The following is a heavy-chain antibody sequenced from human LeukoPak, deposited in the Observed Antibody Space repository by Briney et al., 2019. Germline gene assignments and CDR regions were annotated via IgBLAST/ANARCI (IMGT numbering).Heavy chain of an antibody. D-gene: IGHD4-17*01. Sequence: SETLSLTCAVYGGSFSGYYWSWIRQPPGKGLEWIGSIYYSGSTYYNPSLKSRVTISVDTSKNQFSLKLSSVTAADTAVYYCARSVNYGDYVGAFDIWGQGTMVTVSS. CDR1: GGSFSGYY. CDR2: IYYSGST. J-gene: IGHJ3*02. V-gene: IGHV4-34*01. CDR3: ARSVNYGDYVGAFDI.